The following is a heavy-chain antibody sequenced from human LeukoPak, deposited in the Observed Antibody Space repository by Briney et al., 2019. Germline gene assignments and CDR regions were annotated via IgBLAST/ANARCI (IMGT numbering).Heavy chain of an antibody. J-gene: IGHJ3*02. V-gene: IGHV3-21*01. CDR2: ISSSSSYI. CDR3: AGINDYGDPTGAFDI. CDR1: GFTFSTYS. D-gene: IGHD4-17*01. Sequence: GGSLRLSCAASGFTFSTYSMNWVRQAPGKGLEWVSSISSSSSYIHYADSVKGRFTISRDNAKNSLFLQVSSLRAEDTAVYYCAGINDYGDPTGAFDIWGQGTMVTVSS.